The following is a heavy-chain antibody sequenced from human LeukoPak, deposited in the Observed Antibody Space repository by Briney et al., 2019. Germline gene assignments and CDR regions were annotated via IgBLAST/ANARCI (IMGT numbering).Heavy chain of an antibody. J-gene: IGHJ5*02. Sequence: SETLSLTCTVSGGSISSVEDYWRWIRQPPGKGLEWIGYIYYSGSTYYHPSLKRRVTISVDTSKHQFSLKLSSLTAADAAVYYCDRALKSPRNGGRLDPWGQGTLVTVSS. CDR2: IYYSGST. V-gene: IGHV4-30-4*01. D-gene: IGHD1-26*01. CDR1: GGSISSVEDY. CDR3: DRALKSPRNGGRLDP.